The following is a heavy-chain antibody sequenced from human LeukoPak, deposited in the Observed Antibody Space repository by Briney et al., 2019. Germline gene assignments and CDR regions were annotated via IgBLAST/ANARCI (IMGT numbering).Heavy chain of an antibody. CDR2: IYISGGT. Sequence: SETLSLTCTVSGGSISSYYWSWIRQPAGKGLEWIGRIYISGGTNLNPSLKSRVTMSADTSKNHFSLKLGSVTAADTAVYYCAREIVLGSSNWFDPWGQGTLVTVSS. J-gene: IGHJ5*02. CDR3: AREIVLGSSNWFDP. V-gene: IGHV4-4*07. CDR1: GGSISSYY. D-gene: IGHD6-6*01.